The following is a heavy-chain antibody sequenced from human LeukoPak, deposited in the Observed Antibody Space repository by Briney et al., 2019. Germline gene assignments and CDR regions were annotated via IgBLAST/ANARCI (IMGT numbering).Heavy chain of an antibody. CDR1: GFTFSSNS. J-gene: IGHJ5*02. CDR3: ARDRVSSWYAVDWFDA. D-gene: IGHD6-13*01. Sequence: GGSLRLSCAASGFTFSSNSMNWVRPAPGKGLKWVSSISSSSSYIYYADSVKGRFTISRDNGKSSLYLQMNSLRAEETAVYYCARDRVSSWYAVDWFDAWGEGTLVTVSS. V-gene: IGHV3-21*01. CDR2: ISSSSSYI.